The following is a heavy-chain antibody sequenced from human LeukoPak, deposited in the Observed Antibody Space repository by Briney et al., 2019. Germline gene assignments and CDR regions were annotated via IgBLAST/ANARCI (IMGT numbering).Heavy chain of an antibody. Sequence: GGSLRLSCAASGFTFSSYWMSWVRQAPGKGLEWVANIKQDGSEKYYVDSVKGRFTISRDNAKNSLYLQMTSLRAEDTAVYYCARDTMVRGVIITADAFDIWGQGTMVTVSS. CDR1: GFTFSSYW. CDR2: IKQDGSEK. D-gene: IGHD3-10*01. CDR3: ARDTMVRGVIITADAFDI. V-gene: IGHV3-7*01. J-gene: IGHJ3*02.